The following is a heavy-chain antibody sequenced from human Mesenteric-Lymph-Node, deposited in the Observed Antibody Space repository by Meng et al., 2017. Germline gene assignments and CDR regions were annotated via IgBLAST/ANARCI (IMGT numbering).Heavy chain of an antibody. V-gene: IGHV4-39*02. D-gene: IGHD6-6*01. CDR1: GGSISSTGYY. J-gene: IGHJ4*02. CDR3: ARGPRYSSSARFAY. Sequence: SETLSLTCSVSGGSISSTGYYWGWIRQPPGKALEWIGSIYYSGSTNYNPSLKSRVTISVDTSKSHFYLKLSSVAAADTAVYYCARGPRYSSSARFAYWGQGTLVTVSS. CDR2: IYYSGST.